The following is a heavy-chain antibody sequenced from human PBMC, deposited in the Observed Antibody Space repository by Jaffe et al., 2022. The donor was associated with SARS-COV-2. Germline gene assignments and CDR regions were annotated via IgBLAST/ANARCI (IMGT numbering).Heavy chain of an antibody. CDR3: ARDFPTYVWGSSYFDY. D-gene: IGHD3-16*01. V-gene: IGHV4-61*02. Sequence: QVQLQESGPGLVKTSQTLSLTCTVSGGSISSGSYYWSWIRQPAGKGLEWIGRIYTSGSTNYNPSLKSRVTISVDTSKNQFSLKLSSVTAADTAVYYCARDFPTYVWGSSYFDYWGQGTLVTVSS. J-gene: IGHJ4*02. CDR2: IYTSGST. CDR1: GGSISSGSYY.